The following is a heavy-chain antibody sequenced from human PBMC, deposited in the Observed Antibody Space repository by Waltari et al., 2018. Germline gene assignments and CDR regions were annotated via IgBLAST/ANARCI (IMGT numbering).Heavy chain of an antibody. Sequence: QVQLVQSGAEVKKPGASVKVSCKASGYTFTSYAMHWVRQAPGQRLEWMGWINAGNGNTKYSQKFQGRVTITRDTSASTAYMELSSLRSEDTAVYYCARSGYCSGGSCSEYYFDDWGQGTLVTVSS. V-gene: IGHV1-3*01. CDR1: GYTFTSYA. CDR3: ARSGYCSGGSCSEYYFDD. D-gene: IGHD2-15*01. J-gene: IGHJ4*02. CDR2: INAGNGNT.